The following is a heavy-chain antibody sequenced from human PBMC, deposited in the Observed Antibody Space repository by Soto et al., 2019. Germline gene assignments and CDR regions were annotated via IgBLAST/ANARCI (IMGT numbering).Heavy chain of an antibody. CDR3: AMSMTTVTPHPADY. D-gene: IGHD4-17*01. CDR2: ISAYNGNT. CDR1: GYTFTSYG. Sequence: QVPLVQSGAEVKQPGASVKVSCKASGYTFTSYGISWVRQAPGQGLEWMGWISAYNGNTNYAQKLQGRVTMTTDTSTSTAYMELRSLRSDDTAVYYCAMSMTTVTPHPADYWGQGTLVTVSS. V-gene: IGHV1-18*01. J-gene: IGHJ4*02.